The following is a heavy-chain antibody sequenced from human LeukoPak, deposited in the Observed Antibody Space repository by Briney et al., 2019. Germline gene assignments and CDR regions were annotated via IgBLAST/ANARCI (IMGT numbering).Heavy chain of an antibody. CDR3: ARDKAQAGYYYDSSVITYYYYYMDV. V-gene: IGHV4-59*11. Sequence: SSETLSLTCTVSGGSISSHYWSWIRQPPGKGLEWIGYIYYSGSTNYNPSLKSRVTISVDTSKNQFSLKLSSVAAADTAVYYCARDKAQAGYYYDSSVITYYYYYMDVWGKGTTVTVSS. CDR2: IYYSGST. CDR1: GGSISSHY. J-gene: IGHJ6*03. D-gene: IGHD3-22*01.